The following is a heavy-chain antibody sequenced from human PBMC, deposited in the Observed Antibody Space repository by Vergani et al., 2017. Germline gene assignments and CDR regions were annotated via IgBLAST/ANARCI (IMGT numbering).Heavy chain of an antibody. CDR3: ARGIAAPRSYFDY. CDR1: GFTFSSYA. CDR2: ISGSGGST. Sequence: EVQLLESGGGLVQPGGSLRLSCAASGFTFSSYAMSWVRQAPGKGLEWVSAISGSGGSTYYADSVKGRFTISRDNAKNSLYLQMNSLRAEDTALYYCARGIAAPRSYFDYWGQGTLVTVSS. J-gene: IGHJ4*02. V-gene: IGHV3-23*01. D-gene: IGHD6-6*01.